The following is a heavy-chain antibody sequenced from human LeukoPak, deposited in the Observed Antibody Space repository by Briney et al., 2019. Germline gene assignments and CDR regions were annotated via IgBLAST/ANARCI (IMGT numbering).Heavy chain of an antibody. CDR1: GYSFTSYW. J-gene: IGHJ4*02. Sequence: GSLKISCKGSGYSFTSYWIGWVRQMPGKGLEWMGIIYPGDSDTRYSPSFQGQVTISADKSISTACLQWSSLKASDTAMYYCARQSGGTYYDILTGYYSKSGAYYFDYWGQGTLVTVSS. V-gene: IGHV5-51*01. D-gene: IGHD3-9*01. CDR3: ARQSGGTYYDILTGYYSKSGAYYFDY. CDR2: IYPGDSDT.